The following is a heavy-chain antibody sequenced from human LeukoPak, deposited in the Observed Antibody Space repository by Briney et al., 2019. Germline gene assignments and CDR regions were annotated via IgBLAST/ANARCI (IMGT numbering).Heavy chain of an antibody. Sequence: PGGSLRLSCAASGFTVSSNYMSWVRQAPGKGLEWVSVIYSTGTTYYADSVKGRFTISRDNAKNTLYLQMNSLRDEDTAVYYCAKGGGSPLDYWGQGTLVTVSS. D-gene: IGHD1-26*01. V-gene: IGHV3-53*01. CDR2: IYSTGTT. CDR3: AKGGGSPLDY. J-gene: IGHJ4*02. CDR1: GFTVSSNY.